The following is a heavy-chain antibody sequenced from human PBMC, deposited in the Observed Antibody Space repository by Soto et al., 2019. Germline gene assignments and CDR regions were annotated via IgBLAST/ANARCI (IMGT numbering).Heavy chain of an antibody. D-gene: IGHD1-7*01. CDR1: GGTFSSYA. Sequence: ASVKVSCKASGGTFSSYAISWVRQAPGQGLEWMGGIIPIFGTANYAQKFQGRVTITADESTSTAYMELSSLRSEDTAVYYCARDGLTGTITRSIHAFDIWGQGTMVTVSS. CDR3: ARDGLTGTITRSIHAFDI. V-gene: IGHV1-69*13. J-gene: IGHJ3*02. CDR2: IIPIFGTA.